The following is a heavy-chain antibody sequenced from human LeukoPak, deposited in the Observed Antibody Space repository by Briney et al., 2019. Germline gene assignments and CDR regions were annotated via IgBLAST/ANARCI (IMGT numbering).Heavy chain of an antibody. CDR3: ARDPSTIAVAGLDY. CDR1: GFTFSSYG. Sequence: GGSLRLSCAASGFTFSSYGMHWVRQAPGKGLEWVAVIWYDGSNKYYADSAKGRFAISRDNSKNTLYLQMNSLRAEDTAVYYCARDPSTIAVAGLDYWGRGTLVTVSS. V-gene: IGHV3-33*01. J-gene: IGHJ4*02. CDR2: IWYDGSNK. D-gene: IGHD6-19*01.